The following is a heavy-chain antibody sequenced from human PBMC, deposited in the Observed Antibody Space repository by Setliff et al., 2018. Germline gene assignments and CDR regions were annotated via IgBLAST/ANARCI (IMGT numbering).Heavy chain of an antibody. J-gene: IGHJ4*02. CDR1: GFVFNSYA. D-gene: IGHD2-8*02. Sequence: GGSLRLSCTASGFVFNSYAMHWVRQVPGKGLEFVASITSDGGSSYYANPVKDRITISRDTSATTVHMELSSLRSDDTAVYYCARMSTSGPHYDYWGQGTLVTVSS. CDR2: ITSDGGSS. CDR3: ARMSTSGPHYDY. V-gene: IGHV3-64*01.